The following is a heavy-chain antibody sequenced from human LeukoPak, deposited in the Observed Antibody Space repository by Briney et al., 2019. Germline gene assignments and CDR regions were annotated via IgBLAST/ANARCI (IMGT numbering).Heavy chain of an antibody. CDR2: IYYDERT. CDR3: ARNSGGSPTGTGGIDP. J-gene: IGHJ5*02. Sequence: SETLSLTCTLSGDSISTYYWSWIQQPPGKGLEWIGYIYYDERTDYNPSLKSRVTISVDKSKNQFSLKLSSVTAADTAVYYCARNSGGSPTGTGGIDPWGQGTLVTVSS. CDR1: GDSISTYY. V-gene: IGHV4-59*12. D-gene: IGHD2-15*01.